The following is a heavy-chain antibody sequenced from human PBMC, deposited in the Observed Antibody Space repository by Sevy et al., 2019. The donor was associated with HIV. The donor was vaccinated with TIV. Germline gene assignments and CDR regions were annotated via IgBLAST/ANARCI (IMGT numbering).Heavy chain of an antibody. Sequence: GGSLRLSCAASGFTFSSYAMSWVRRAPGKGLEWVSTFSFGCGKIHYADSVKGRFTISRDNSKNTLYLQMHSLRAEDTAVYYCAREGCSKPHDYWGQGTLVTVSS. V-gene: IGHV3-23*01. CDR2: FSFGCGKI. CDR1: GFTFSSYA. J-gene: IGHJ4*02. CDR3: AREGCSKPHDY. D-gene: IGHD3-10*02.